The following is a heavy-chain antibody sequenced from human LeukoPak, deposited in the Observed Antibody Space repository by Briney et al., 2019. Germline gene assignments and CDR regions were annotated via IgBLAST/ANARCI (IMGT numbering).Heavy chain of an antibody. CDR3: ARDLRDYDILTGYYIS. CDR1: GFTFSDYY. CDR2: ISSSGSTI. J-gene: IGHJ5*02. Sequence: PGGSLRLSCAASGFTFSDYYMSWIRQAPGKGLEGGSYISSSGSTIYYADSVKGRFTISRDNAKNSLYLQMNSLRAEDTAVYYCARDLRDYDILTGYYISWGQGTLVTVSS. V-gene: IGHV3-11*01. D-gene: IGHD3-9*01.